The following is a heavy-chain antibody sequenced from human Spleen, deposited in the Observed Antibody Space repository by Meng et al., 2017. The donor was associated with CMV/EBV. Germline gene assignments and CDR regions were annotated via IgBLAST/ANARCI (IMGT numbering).Heavy chain of an antibody. D-gene: IGHD3-10*01. CDR2: ISSSSSYI. V-gene: IGHV3-21*01. J-gene: IGHJ5*02. Sequence: GGSLRLSCAVSGLTFSSYSMNWVRQAPGKGLEWVSSISSSSSYIYYADSVKGRFTIPRENAKNSLYLQMNSLRAEDTAVYYCAGSGSYYALDPWGQGTLVTVSS. CDR1: GLTFSSYS. CDR3: AGSGSYYALDP.